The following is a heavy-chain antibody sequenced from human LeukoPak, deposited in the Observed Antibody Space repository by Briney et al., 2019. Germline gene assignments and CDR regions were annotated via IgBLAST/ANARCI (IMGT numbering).Heavy chain of an antibody. D-gene: IGHD3-22*01. Sequence: GGSLRLSCAASGFTFSNYAMSWVRQAPGKGLEWVSSITGNALNTYQADFIKGRFTISRDDSKNTLHLHLSSLRVEDTAVYYCAKLQDFYDNSGYSYFDNWGQGALVTVSS. CDR3: AKLQDFYDNSGYSYFDN. J-gene: IGHJ4*02. V-gene: IGHV3-23*01. CDR1: GFTFSNYA. CDR2: ITGNALNT.